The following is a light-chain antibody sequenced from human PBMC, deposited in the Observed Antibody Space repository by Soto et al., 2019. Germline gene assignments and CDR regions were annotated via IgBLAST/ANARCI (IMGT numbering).Light chain of an antibody. CDR1: QGISTY. CDR2: AAS. CDR3: QQLNSYPWT. V-gene: IGKV1-9*01. J-gene: IGKJ1*01. Sequence: DIQLTQSPSFLSASVGDRVTITCRASQGISTYLAWYQQKPGKAPKVLIYAASTLQSGVPSRFSGSGSGTEFTLTISSLQPEDFATYCCQQLNSYPWTFGQGTKVVIK.